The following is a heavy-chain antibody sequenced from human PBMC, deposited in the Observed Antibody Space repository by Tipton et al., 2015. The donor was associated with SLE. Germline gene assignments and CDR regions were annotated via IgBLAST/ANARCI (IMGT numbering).Heavy chain of an antibody. D-gene: IGHD1-26*01. CDR1: GGSISSNY. CDR2: ISYGGGT. Sequence: TLSLTCSVSGGSISSNYWIWIRQPPGKGLEWIGYISYGGGTNYNPSLKSRVTMSVDTAKNQFSLKLTSVTAADTAVYYCATGILVRFSGSLPIYAYTIWGPGTMVTVSS. V-gene: IGHV4-59*08. J-gene: IGHJ3*02. CDR3: ATGILVRFSGSLPIYAYTI.